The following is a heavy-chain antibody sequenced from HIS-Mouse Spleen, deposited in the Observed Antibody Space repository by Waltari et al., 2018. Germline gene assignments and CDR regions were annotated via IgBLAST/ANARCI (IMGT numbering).Heavy chain of an antibody. CDR3: AKDISRGKGGAFDI. CDR1: GFTFDDYA. J-gene: IGHJ3*02. CDR2: ISWNSGSI. V-gene: IGHV3-9*01. D-gene: IGHD3-16*01. Sequence: EVQLVESGGGLVQPGRSLRLSCAASGFTFDDYAMHWVRQAPGKGREGVSGISWNSGSIGYADSVKGRVTSSRDNAKNSLYLQMNSLRAEDTALYYCAKDISRGKGGAFDIWGQGTMVTVSS.